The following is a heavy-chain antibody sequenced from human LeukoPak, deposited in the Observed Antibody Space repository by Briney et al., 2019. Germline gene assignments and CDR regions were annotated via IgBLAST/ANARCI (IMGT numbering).Heavy chain of an antibody. V-gene: IGHV4-59*01. J-gene: IGHJ3*02. CDR2: IFYSGRT. Sequence: SETLSLTCTVSGGSISPYSWSWIRQPPGKGLEWIGYIFYSGRTSYNTSLTGRGTISVDSSNNQFSLKLSSVTAADTAVYYCARPTYYYDSSGYYLSAFDIWGQGTMVTVSS. CDR1: GGSISPYS. D-gene: IGHD3-22*01. CDR3: ARPTYYYDSSGYYLSAFDI.